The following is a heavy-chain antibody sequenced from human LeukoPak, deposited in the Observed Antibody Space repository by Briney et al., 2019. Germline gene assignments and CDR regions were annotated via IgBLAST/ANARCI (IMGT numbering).Heavy chain of an antibody. CDR3: AGVIRGWPSAVEY. CDR2: IYYSGTT. D-gene: IGHD6-19*01. J-gene: IGHJ4*02. V-gene: IGHV4-59*01. CDR1: GGSISSYY. Sequence: SETLSLTCTVSGGSISSYYWSWIRQPPGKGLEWIGYIYYSGTTNYNPSLRSRVTISVDTSKNQFSLTLASVTAADAAAYYCAGVIRGWPSAVEYWGQGTLVTVSS.